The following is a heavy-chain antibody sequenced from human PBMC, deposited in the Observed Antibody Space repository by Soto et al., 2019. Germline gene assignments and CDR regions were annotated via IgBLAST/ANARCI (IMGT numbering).Heavy chain of an antibody. Sequence: EVQLVESGGGLVQPGGSLRLSCAASGFTFSSYSMNWVRQAPGKGLEWVSYISRSSSTIYYADSVKGRVTISRDNAKNSLYLQMNSLRAEDTAVSYCARVSTRDIVVVVAAVGAFDIWGQGTMVTVSS. D-gene: IGHD2-15*01. V-gene: IGHV3-48*01. J-gene: IGHJ3*02. CDR1: GFTFSSYS. CDR2: ISRSSSTI. CDR3: ARVSTRDIVVVVAAVGAFDI.